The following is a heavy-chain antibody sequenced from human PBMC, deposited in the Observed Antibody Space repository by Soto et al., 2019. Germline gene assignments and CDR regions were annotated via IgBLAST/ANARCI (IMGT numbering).Heavy chain of an antibody. CDR2: IHYSGRT. J-gene: IGHJ5*01. CDR3: ARRAIQMLRGAKEWGTWFDS. CDR1: GGSSSRHY. Sequence: QVQLQESGPGLVKPSETLSLTCDVSGGSSSRHYWRWIRQPPGKELEWIGYIHYSGRTNYNSSLKSRVNMSIDTTETQVSLRVSTVTAADTAVYYCARRAIQMLRGAKEWGTWFDSWGQGSLVSVSS. D-gene: IGHD1-26*01. V-gene: IGHV4-59*11.